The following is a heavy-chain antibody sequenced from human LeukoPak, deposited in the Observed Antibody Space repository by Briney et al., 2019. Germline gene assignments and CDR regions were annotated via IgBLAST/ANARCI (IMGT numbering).Heavy chain of an antibody. D-gene: IGHD1-20*01. CDR3: ARTLLITGTDAGDY. CDR1: GGTFSSYA. Sequence: SVKVSCKASGGTFSSYAISWVRQAPGQGLEWMGRIIPILGIANYAQKFQGRVTITADKSTSTAYMELSSLRSEDTAVYYCARTLLITGTDAGDYWGQGTLVTVSS. J-gene: IGHJ4*02. CDR2: IIPILGIA. V-gene: IGHV1-69*04.